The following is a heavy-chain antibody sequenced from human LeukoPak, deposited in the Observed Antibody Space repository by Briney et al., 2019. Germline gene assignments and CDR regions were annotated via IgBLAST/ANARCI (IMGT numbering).Heavy chain of an antibody. V-gene: IGHV1-18*01. D-gene: IGHD2-8*01. CDR3: ARDLMYDFDY. Sequence: ASVKVSCKASGGTFSSYAISWVRQAPGQGLEWMGWISAYNGNTNYAQKLQGRVTMTTDTSTSTAYMELRSLRSDDTAVYYCARDLMYDFDYWGQGTLVTVSS. J-gene: IGHJ4*02. CDR1: GGTFSSYA. CDR2: ISAYNGNT.